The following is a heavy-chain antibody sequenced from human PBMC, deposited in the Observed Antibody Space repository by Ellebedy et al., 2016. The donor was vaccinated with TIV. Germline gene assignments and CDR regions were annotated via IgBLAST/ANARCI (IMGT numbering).Heavy chain of an antibody. CDR2: ISGSATTT. J-gene: IGHJ4*02. D-gene: IGHD3-10*01. Sequence: GGSLRLSXVASGFTFRNYAMTWVRQAPGKGLEWVSLISGSATTTSYADSVKGRFTISRDNSKDTVYLQMNSLRAEDTAVYYCARRGRGPVGLDYWGQGTLVTVSS. CDR3: ARRGRGPVGLDY. CDR1: GFTFRNYA. V-gene: IGHV3-23*01.